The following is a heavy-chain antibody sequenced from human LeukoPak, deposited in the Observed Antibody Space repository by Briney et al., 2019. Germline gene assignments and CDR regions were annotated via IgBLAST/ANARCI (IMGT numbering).Heavy chain of an antibody. V-gene: IGHV3-30*04. D-gene: IGHD3-3*01. J-gene: IGHJ6*03. Sequence: SGGSLRLSCAASGFTFSGYAMHWVRQAPGKGLEWVAVISYDGSNKYYADSVKGRFTISRDNSKNTLYLQMNSLRAEDTAVYYCARGTIRSGSYYYYYMDVWGKGTTVTVSS. CDR3: ARGTIRSGSYYYYYMDV. CDR1: GFTFSGYA. CDR2: ISYDGSNK.